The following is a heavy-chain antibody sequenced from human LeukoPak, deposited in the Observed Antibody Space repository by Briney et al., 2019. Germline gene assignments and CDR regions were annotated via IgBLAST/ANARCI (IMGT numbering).Heavy chain of an antibody. V-gene: IGHV6-1*01. Sequence: SQTLSLTCAISGDSVSSNSAAWNWIRQSPSRGLEWLGRTYYRSKWYNDYAVSVKSRITINPDTSKNQFSLQLNSVTPEDTAVYYCASQARPRYYYDSSGSYYYYGMDVWGQGTTVTVSS. J-gene: IGHJ6*02. CDR2: TYYRSKWYN. D-gene: IGHD3-22*01. CDR1: GDSVSSNSAA. CDR3: ASQARPRYYYDSSGSYYYYGMDV.